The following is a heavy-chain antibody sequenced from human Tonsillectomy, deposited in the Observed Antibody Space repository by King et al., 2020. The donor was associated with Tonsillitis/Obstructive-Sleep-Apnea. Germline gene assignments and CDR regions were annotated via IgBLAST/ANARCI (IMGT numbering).Heavy chain of an antibody. CDR1: GGSISSSNW. V-gene: IGHV4-4*02. D-gene: IGHD6-6*01. CDR3: ARVPYMYSSSSPRGFDP. Sequence: QVQLQESGPGLVKPSGTLSLTCAVSGGSISSSNWWSWVRQPPGKGLEWIGEIYHSGSTNYNPSLKSRVTISVDKSKNQFSLKLSSVTAADTAVYYCARVPYMYSSSSPRGFDPWGQGTLVTVSS. CDR2: IYHSGST. J-gene: IGHJ5*02.